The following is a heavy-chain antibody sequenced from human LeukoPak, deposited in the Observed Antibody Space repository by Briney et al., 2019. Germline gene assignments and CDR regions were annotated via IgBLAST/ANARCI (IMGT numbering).Heavy chain of an antibody. CDR3: ARGLKYDYVWGSYRFDY. J-gene: IGHJ4*02. CDR2: IYYSGST. Sequence: SETLSLTCAVYGGSFSGYYWSWIRQPPGKGLEWIGYIYYSGSTNYNPSLKSRVTISVDTSKNQFSLKLSSVTAADTAVYYCARGLKYDYVWGSYRFDYWGQGTLVTVSS. V-gene: IGHV4-59*01. CDR1: GGSFSGYY. D-gene: IGHD3-16*02.